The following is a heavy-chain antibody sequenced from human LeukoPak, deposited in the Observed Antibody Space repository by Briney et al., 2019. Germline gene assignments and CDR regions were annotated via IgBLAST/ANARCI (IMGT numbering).Heavy chain of an antibody. CDR2: INSDGSWT. J-gene: IGHJ4*02. Sequence: TGGSLRLSCAASGNYWMHWVRQAPGKGLVWVSHINSDGSWTSYADSVKGRFTISKDNAKNTEYLQMNNLRAEDTAVHYCVSFYEAYWGRGTLVTVSS. CDR1: GNYW. D-gene: IGHD2/OR15-2a*01. CDR3: VSFYEAY. V-gene: IGHV3-74*01.